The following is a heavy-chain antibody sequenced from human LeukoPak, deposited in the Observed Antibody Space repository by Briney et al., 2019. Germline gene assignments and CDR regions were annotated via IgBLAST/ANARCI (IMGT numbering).Heavy chain of an antibody. CDR3: ATGRGDYYYFMDV. D-gene: IGHD3-10*01. Sequence: ASVKVSCKISGHTLTDFPIHWVRQAPGKGLEWMGGLDPEDYDPIYAQNFQDRLTVTEVRSTDTFYMELSSLRSEDTALYFCATGRGDYYYFMDVWGKGTTVTVSS. J-gene: IGHJ6*03. CDR1: GHTLTDFP. CDR2: LDPEDYDP. V-gene: IGHV1-24*01.